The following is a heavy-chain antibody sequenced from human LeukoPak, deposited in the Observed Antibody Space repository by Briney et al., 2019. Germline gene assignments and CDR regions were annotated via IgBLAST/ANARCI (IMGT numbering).Heavy chain of an antibody. V-gene: IGHV4-39*07. CDR3: ARDSYAWLRGPSVYDY. CDR2: IYYSGST. CDR1: GGSISSSSYY. J-gene: IGHJ4*02. D-gene: IGHD5-12*01. Sequence: PSETLSLTCTVSGGSISSSSYYWGWVRQPPGKGLEWIGGIYYSGSTYYNPSLKSRVTISVDTSKNQFSLKLSSVTAADTAVYYCARDSYAWLRGPSVYDYWGQGTLVTASS.